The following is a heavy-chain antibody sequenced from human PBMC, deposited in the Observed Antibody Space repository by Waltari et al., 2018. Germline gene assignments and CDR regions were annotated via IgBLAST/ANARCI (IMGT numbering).Heavy chain of an antibody. J-gene: IGHJ4*02. CDR3: ARDFNWGWDY. CDR1: TFSRSW. V-gene: IGHV3-7*01. D-gene: IGHD7-27*01. CDR2: IKPDGSER. Sequence: TFSRSWMSWVRQAPGKGLEWMANIKPDGSERYYVGSVKGRFTISRDNAKNSLYLQMDTLRAEDTAVYYCARDFNWGWDYWGQGTLVTVSS.